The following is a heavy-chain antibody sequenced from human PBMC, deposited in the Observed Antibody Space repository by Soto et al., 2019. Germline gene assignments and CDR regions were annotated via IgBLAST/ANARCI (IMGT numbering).Heavy chain of an antibody. CDR3: ARGTGILSNWFDP. CDR2: IYYSGST. D-gene: IGHD2-15*01. Sequence: SETLSLTCTVSGGSISSGGYYWSWIRQHPGKGLEWIGYIYYSGSTYYNPSLKSRVTISVDTSKNQFSLKLSSVTAADTAVYYCARGTGILSNWFDPWGQGTLVTVYS. J-gene: IGHJ5*02. CDR1: GGSISSGGYY. V-gene: IGHV4-31*03.